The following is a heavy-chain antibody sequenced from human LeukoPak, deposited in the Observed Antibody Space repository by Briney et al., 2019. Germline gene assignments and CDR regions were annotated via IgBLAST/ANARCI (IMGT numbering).Heavy chain of an antibody. CDR2: VYYSGST. V-gene: IGHV4-59*01. CDR3: AREYSYGYNAFDI. D-gene: IGHD5-18*01. CDR1: GGSISSYY. J-gene: IGHJ3*02. Sequence: SETLSLTCTVSGGSISSYYWSWIRQPPGKGLEWIGYVYYSGSTNYNPSLKSRVTISVDTSKNQFSLKLSSLTAADTAVYYCAREYSYGYNAFDIWGQGTMVTVSS.